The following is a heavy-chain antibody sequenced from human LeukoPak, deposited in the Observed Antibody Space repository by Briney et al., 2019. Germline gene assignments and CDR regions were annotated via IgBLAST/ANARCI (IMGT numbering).Heavy chain of an antibody. J-gene: IGHJ4*02. V-gene: IGHV3-30-3*01. CDR3: ARGRGAARPLVIDY. CDR1: GFTFSSYA. Sequence: PGRSLRLSCAAAGFTFSSYAMHWVRQAPGKGLEWVAVISYDGSNKYYADSVKGRFTISRDNSKNTLYLQMNSLRAEDTAVYYCARGRGAARPLVIDYWGQGTLVTVSS. CDR2: ISYDGSNK. D-gene: IGHD6-6*01.